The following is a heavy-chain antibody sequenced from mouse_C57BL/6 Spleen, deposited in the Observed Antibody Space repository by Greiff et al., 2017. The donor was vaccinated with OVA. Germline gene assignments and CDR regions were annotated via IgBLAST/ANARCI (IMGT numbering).Heavy chain of an antibody. Sequence: EVMLVESGEGLVKPGGSLKLSCAASGFTFSSYAMSWVRQTPEKRLEWVAYISSGGDYIYYADTVKGRFTISRDNARNTLYLQMSSLKSEDTSMYYCTRAYYYGSSHWYFDVWGTGTTVTVSS. CDR1: GFTFSSYA. CDR2: ISSGGDYI. V-gene: IGHV5-9-1*02. CDR3: TRAYYYGSSHWYFDV. D-gene: IGHD1-1*01. J-gene: IGHJ1*03.